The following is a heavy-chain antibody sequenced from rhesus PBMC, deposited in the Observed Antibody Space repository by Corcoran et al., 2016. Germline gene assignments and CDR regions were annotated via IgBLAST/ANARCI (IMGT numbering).Heavy chain of an antibody. D-gene: IGHD2-8*01. V-gene: IGHV4-106*01. CDR1: GGSISDDYY. CDR2: IYDSGGGT. Sequence: QVQLQESGPGLVKPSETLSLTCAVSGGSISDDYYWSWIRQPPGKGLEWIGYIYDSGGGTHYNPSLKNRVTISIDTSKTQFSLKLSSVTAADTAVYYCAGRSGGYCSGGVCYGFDYWGQGVLVTVSS. CDR3: AGRSGGYCSGGVCYGFDY. J-gene: IGHJ4*01.